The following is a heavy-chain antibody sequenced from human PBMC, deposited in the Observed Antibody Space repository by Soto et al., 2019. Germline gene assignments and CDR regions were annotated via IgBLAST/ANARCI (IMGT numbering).Heavy chain of an antibody. CDR1: GGSISSGGYA. Sequence: PSETLSLTCAVSGGSISSGGYAWNWIRQPPGKGLEWIGYIYHSGYTSYNPSLKNRVTISVDKSKNQFSLTLSFVTAADTAVYYCARDSLTGNHFDPWGQGTLVTVSS. V-gene: IGHV4-30-2*01. CDR3: ARDSLTGNHFDP. J-gene: IGHJ5*02. CDR2: IYHSGYT. D-gene: IGHD3-16*01.